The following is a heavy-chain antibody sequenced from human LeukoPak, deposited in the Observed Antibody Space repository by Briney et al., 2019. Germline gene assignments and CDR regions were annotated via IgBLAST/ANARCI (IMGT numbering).Heavy chain of an antibody. CDR2: INPNSGGT. CDR3: ARVESWEHSGSSQDAFDI. D-gene: IGHD1-26*01. J-gene: IGHJ3*02. Sequence: ASVKVSCKASGYTFTCYYMHWVRQAPGQGLEWMGWINPNSGGTNYAQKFQGRLTMTRGRSTNTLYMELSRLRSEETAVYYCARVESWEHSGSSQDAFDIWGQGTMVTVSS. CDR1: GYTFTCYY. V-gene: IGHV1-2*02.